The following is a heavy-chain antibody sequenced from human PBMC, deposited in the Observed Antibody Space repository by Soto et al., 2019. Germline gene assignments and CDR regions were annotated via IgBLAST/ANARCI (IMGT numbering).Heavy chain of an antibody. D-gene: IGHD3-3*01. J-gene: IGHJ4*02. Sequence: QVQLVQSGAEVKKPGASVKVSCKASGYTFTSYDINWVRQATGQGLEWMGWMNPNSGNTGYAQKFQGRVTMTRNTSISTAYMELSSLRSEDTAVYYCARTRRTRITIFGVDRPYYFDYWGQGTLVTVSS. V-gene: IGHV1-8*01. CDR3: ARTRRTRITIFGVDRPYYFDY. CDR1: GYTFTSYD. CDR2: MNPNSGNT.